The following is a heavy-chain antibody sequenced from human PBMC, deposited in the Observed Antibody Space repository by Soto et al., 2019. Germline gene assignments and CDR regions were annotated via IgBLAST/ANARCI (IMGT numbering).Heavy chain of an antibody. D-gene: IGHD3-9*01. CDR3: ARDGAVYDFLTGLPGAH. CDR2: ISNTGRTI. V-gene: IGHV3-11*01. J-gene: IGHJ4*02. CDR1: GFTFSDFY. Sequence: QVQLVESGGGLVKPGGSLRLSCAASGFTFSDFYMSWIRQAPGKGLEWISYISNTGRTIYYGDSVRGRFTISRDNGKNSLYLQMNNLRVEDTAIYYCARDGAVYDFLTGLPGAHWCQGTLVTVSS.